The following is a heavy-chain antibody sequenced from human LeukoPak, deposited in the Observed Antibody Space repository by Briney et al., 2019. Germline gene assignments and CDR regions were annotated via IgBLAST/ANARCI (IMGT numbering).Heavy chain of an antibody. J-gene: IGHJ5*02. V-gene: IGHV4-4*07. CDR1: GGSISSYY. Sequence: PSETPSLTCPVSGGSISSYYWSWIRQPAGKGLEWIGRIYTSGSTNYNPSLKSRVTISVDKSKNQFSLKLSSVTAADTAVYYCARDLVYCSGGSCYSNNWFDPWGQGTLVTVSS. D-gene: IGHD2-15*01. CDR2: IYTSGST. CDR3: ARDLVYCSGGSCYSNNWFDP.